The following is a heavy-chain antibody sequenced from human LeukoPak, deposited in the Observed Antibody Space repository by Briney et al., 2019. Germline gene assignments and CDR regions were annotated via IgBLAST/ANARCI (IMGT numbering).Heavy chain of an antibody. D-gene: IGHD5-12*01. J-gene: IGHJ5*02. Sequence: GTSLRLSCAASGFTFSSYGMHWIRQAPGKGLEWVAVIPYDGSNKYYADSVKGRFTISRDNSKNTLSLQMNSLRAEDTAVYYCAKDVTGYSGYDPWGQGTLVTVSS. V-gene: IGHV3-30*18. CDR2: IPYDGSNK. CDR3: AKDVTGYSGYDP. CDR1: GFTFSSYG.